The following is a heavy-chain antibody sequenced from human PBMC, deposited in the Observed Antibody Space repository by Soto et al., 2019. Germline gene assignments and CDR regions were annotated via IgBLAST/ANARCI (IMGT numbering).Heavy chain of an antibody. J-gene: IGHJ4*02. CDR1: GFTFSSYA. D-gene: IGHD2-2*01. Sequence: QVQLVESGGGVVQPGRSLRLSCAASGFTFSSYAMHWVRQAPGKGLEWVAVISYDGSNKYYADSVKGRFTISRDNSKNTLYLQMNSLRAEDTAVYYCARGYQLLDIDYWGQGTLVTVSS. V-gene: IGHV3-30-3*01. CDR3: ARGYQLLDIDY. CDR2: ISYDGSNK.